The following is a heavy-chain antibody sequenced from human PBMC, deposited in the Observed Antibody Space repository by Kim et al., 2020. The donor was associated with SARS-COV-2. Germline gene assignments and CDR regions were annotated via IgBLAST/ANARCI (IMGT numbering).Heavy chain of an antibody. J-gene: IGHJ4*02. D-gene: IGHD3-22*01. Sequence: SETLSLTCAVYGGSFSGYYWSWIRQPPGKGLEWIGEINHSGSTNYNPSLKSRVTISVDTSKNQFSLKLSSVTAADTAVYYCARTPGSSGYPYYFDYWGQGTMVTVSS. V-gene: IGHV4-34*01. CDR3: ARTPGSSGYPYYFDY. CDR1: GGSFSGYY. CDR2: INHSGST.